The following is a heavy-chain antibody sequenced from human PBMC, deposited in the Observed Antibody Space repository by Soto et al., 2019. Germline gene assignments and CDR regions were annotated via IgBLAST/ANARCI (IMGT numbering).Heavy chain of an antibody. Sequence: PGGSLRLSCTASGFTFSSYEMNWVRQAPGKGLEWVSYISSGGITIYYADSVKGRFTISSDNAENSLYLQVISLRAEDTAVYYCARGGTSMIVAKNFDYWGQGTLVTVSS. V-gene: IGHV3-48*03. J-gene: IGHJ4*02. D-gene: IGHD3-22*01. CDR2: ISSGGITI. CDR3: ARGGTSMIVAKNFDY. CDR1: GFTFSSYE.